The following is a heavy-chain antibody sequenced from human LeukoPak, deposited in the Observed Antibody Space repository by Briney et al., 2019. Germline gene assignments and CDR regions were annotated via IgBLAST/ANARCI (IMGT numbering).Heavy chain of an antibody. V-gene: IGHV3-23*01. J-gene: IGHJ3*02. CDR2: ISGSGGST. Sequence: GGSLRLSCAASRFTFSSYAMSWVRQAPGKGLEWVSAISGSGGSTYYADSVKGRFTISRDNSKNTLYLQMNSLRAEDTAVYYCAKDYDYGDYGDAFDIWGQGTMVTVSS. CDR3: AKDYDYGDYGDAFDI. D-gene: IGHD4-17*01. CDR1: RFTFSSYA.